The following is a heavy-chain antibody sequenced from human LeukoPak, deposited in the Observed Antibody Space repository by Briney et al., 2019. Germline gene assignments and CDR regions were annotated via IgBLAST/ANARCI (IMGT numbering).Heavy chain of an antibody. J-gene: IGHJ3*02. CDR2: INPKSGGT. D-gene: IGHD6-19*01. CDR1: GYTFTDYF. Sequence: ASVKVSCKASGYTFTDYFMNWVRQAPGQGLEWMGWINPKSGGTVYAQKFQSRVTMTRDTSISTAYMELSRLRSDDTAVYYCAKDHRGWYNDAFDTWGQGTMVTVSS. CDR3: AKDHRGWYNDAFDT. V-gene: IGHV1-2*02.